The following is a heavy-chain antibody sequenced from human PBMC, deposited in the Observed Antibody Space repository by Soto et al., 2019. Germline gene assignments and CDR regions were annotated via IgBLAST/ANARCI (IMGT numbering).Heavy chain of an antibody. D-gene: IGHD2-15*01. CDR2: FDPEDGET. CDR3: ATGVSIVQAFLDY. V-gene: IGHV1-24*01. Sequence: ASVKVSCKVSGYTLTELSMHWVRQAPGKGLEWMGGFDPEDGETIYAQKCQGRVTMTEDTSTDTAYMELSSLRSEDTAVYYCATGVSIVQAFLDYWGQGTLVTVSS. J-gene: IGHJ4*02. CDR1: GYTLTELS.